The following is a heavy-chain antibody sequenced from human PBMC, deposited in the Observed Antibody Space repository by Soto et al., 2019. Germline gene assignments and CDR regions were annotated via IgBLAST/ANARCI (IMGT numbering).Heavy chain of an antibody. V-gene: IGHV5-51*01. CDR2: IYPGYSDT. D-gene: IGHD6-19*01. CDR1: GYSSTRYW. CDR3: ARLVIIAVAGTSKYSWLET. J-gene: IGHJ5*02. Sequence: GESLKISCKGYGYSSTRYWIGWVRQMPGKGLEWMGIIYPGYSDTRYSPSFQGQVTISADKSISTAYLQCSSLKASDTSMYYCARLVIIAVAGTSKYSWLETWGQGALVAVSS.